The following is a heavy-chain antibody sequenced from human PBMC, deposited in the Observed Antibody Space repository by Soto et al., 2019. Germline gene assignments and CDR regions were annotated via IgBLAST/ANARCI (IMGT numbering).Heavy chain of an antibody. D-gene: IGHD6-13*01. J-gene: IGHJ4*02. Sequence: SVKVSCKASGGTFSSYTISWVRQAPGQGLEWMGRIIPILGIANYAQKFQGRVTITADKSTSTAYMELSSLRSEDTAVYYCARGFRYSSSWYLVHYWGQGTLVTV. V-gene: IGHV1-69*02. CDR3: ARGFRYSSSWYLVHY. CDR2: IIPILGIA. CDR1: GGTFSSYT.